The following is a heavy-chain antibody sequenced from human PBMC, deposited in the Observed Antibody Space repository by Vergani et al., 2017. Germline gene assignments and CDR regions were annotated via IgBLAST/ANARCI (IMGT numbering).Heavy chain of an antibody. J-gene: IGHJ3*02. CDR1: GGTFSSYA. V-gene: IGHV1-69*04. CDR2: IIPILGIA. Sequence: QVQLVQSGAEVKQPGSSVKVSCKASGGTFSSYAISWVRQAPGQGLEWMGRIIPILGIANYAQKFQGRVTITADKSTSTAYMELSSLRSEDTAVYYCARDPRRDGYNDAFDIWGQGTTVTVSS. D-gene: IGHD5-24*01. CDR3: ARDPRRDGYNDAFDI.